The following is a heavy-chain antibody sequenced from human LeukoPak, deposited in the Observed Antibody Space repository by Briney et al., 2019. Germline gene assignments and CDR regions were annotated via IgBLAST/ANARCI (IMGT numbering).Heavy chain of an antibody. CDR3: AKPRGATVTSYYSDY. J-gene: IGHJ4*02. Sequence: PGGSLRLSCAASGFTFSNYAMSWVRQAPGKGLEWVSLISGSGVRTYYADSVKGRFTISRDNSENTLYLQMNSLGAEDTAVYYCAKPRGATVTSYYSDYWGQGTLVTVSS. CDR2: ISGSGVRT. D-gene: IGHD4-17*01. V-gene: IGHV3-23*01. CDR1: GFTFSNYA.